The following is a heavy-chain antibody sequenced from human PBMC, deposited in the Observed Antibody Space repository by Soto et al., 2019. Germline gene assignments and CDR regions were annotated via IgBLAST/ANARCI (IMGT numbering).Heavy chain of an antibody. CDR1: GGTFSSYA. CDR2: IIPIFGTA. J-gene: IGHJ6*02. D-gene: IGHD2-15*01. CDR3: ARSQGGSSSLDIYSYYYYGMDV. Sequence: QVQLVQSGAEVKKPGSSVKVSCKAPGGTFSSYAISWVRQAPGQGLEWMGGIIPIFGTAKYAPKFQGRVTITADESTSTGYMELSSLRSEDTAVYYCARSQGGSSSLDIYSYYYYGMDVWGQGTTVTVSS. V-gene: IGHV1-69*01.